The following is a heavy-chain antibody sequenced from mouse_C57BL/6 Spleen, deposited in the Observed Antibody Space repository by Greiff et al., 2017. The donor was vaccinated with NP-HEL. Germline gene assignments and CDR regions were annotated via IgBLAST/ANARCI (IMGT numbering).Heavy chain of an antibody. CDR1: GFNIKNTY. D-gene: IGHD1-1*01. CDR2: IDPANGNT. V-gene: IGHV14-3*01. J-gene: IGHJ1*03. Sequence: EVQRVESVAELVRPGASVKLSCTASGFNIKNTYMHWVKQRPEQGLEWIGRIDPANGNTKYAPKFQGKATITADTSSNTAYLQLSSLTSEDTAIYYCARTYGSSYDWYFDVWGTGTTVTVSS. CDR3: ARTYGSSYDWYFDV.